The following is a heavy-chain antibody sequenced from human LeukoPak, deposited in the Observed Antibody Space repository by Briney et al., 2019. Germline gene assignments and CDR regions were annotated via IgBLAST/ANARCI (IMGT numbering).Heavy chain of an antibody. Sequence: GRSLRLSCAASGFSFRTSAMHWVRQTPGEGLEWVALISYDGSQNYLADSLKGRFTISRGNSKNTLYLHINSLRPDDTAIYYCATQIKYFSSPYIPCDHWGQGSRVTVSS. D-gene: IGHD6-6*01. CDR2: ISYDGSQN. CDR3: ATQIKYFSSPYIPCDH. CDR1: GFSFRTSA. J-gene: IGHJ4*02. V-gene: IGHV3-30*04.